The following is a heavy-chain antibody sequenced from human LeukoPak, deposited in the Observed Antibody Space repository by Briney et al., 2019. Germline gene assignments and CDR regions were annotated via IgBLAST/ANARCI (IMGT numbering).Heavy chain of an antibody. D-gene: IGHD4-17*01. Sequence: SSEALSLTCTVSSGSISTSNYYWGWVRQPPGKALEWIGNIFYSGSTYYSPSLKSRVTISLDTSRNQFSLKLNSVTAADTAVYYCARWATVTPDAFDIWGQGTMVTVSS. J-gene: IGHJ3*02. V-gene: IGHV4-39*07. CDR2: IFYSGST. CDR1: SGSISTSNYY. CDR3: ARWATVTPDAFDI.